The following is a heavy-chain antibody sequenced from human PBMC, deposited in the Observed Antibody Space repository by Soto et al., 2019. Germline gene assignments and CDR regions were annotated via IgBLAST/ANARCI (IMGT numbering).Heavy chain of an antibody. J-gene: IGHJ4*02. Sequence: EVQLLESGGSLVQPGGSLRLSCAASGFSFSTYAMGWVRQAPGKGLEWVSAISGSGSATYYAGIVKGLFTISRDNFKDMLYLQMNRLRAGDTGFYYWAKDIKGTGTIVAYDSWGQGSLVTVSS. CDR3: AKDIKGTGTIVAYDS. CDR1: GFSFSTYA. V-gene: IGHV3-23*01. D-gene: IGHD1-7*01. CDR2: ISGSGSAT.